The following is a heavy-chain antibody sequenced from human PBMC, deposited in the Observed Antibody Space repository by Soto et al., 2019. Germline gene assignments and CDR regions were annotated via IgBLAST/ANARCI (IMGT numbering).Heavy chain of an antibody. Sequence: QVQLVQSGAEVKKPGSSVKVSCKASGGTFSSYTISWVRQAPGQGLEWMGRIIPILGIANYAQKFQGRVTSTAEKSTSTAYMELSSLRSEDTAVYYCARLYSSSATDFDYWCQGTLVTVSS. CDR3: ARLYSSSATDFDY. CDR2: IIPILGIA. D-gene: IGHD6-13*01. CDR1: GGTFSSYT. J-gene: IGHJ4*02. V-gene: IGHV1-69*02.